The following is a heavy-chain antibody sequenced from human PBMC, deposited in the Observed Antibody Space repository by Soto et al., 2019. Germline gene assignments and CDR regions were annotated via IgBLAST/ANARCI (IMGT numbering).Heavy chain of an antibody. CDR1: GFTFSSYA. D-gene: IGHD2-2*01. J-gene: IGHJ3*02. Sequence: PEGSLRLSCAASGFTFSSYAMTWVRQAPGKGLEWVSAISDSGGSTYYADSVKGRFTISRDNSENRLYLQMNTLRAEDTAVYYCAKPPGYCSTTSCYQDAFDIWGQGTMVTVSS. V-gene: IGHV3-23*01. CDR2: ISDSGGST. CDR3: AKPPGYCSTTSCYQDAFDI.